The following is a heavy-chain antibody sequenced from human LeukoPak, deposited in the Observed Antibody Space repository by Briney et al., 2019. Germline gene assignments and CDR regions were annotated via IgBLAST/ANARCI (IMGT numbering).Heavy chain of an antibody. D-gene: IGHD3-22*01. J-gene: IGHJ4*02. V-gene: IGHV3-7*01. CDR3: ASSSGSF. CDR1: GFTFSSYS. Sequence: GGSLRLSCAASGFTFSSYSMNWVRQAPGKGLEWVANIKQDGSEKYYVDSVKGRFTISRDNAKNSLYLQMNSLRAEDTAVYYCASSSGSFWGQGTLVTVSS. CDR2: IKQDGSEK.